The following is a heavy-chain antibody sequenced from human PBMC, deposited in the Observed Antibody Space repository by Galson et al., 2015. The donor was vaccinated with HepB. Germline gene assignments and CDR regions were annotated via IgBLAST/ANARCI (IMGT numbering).Heavy chain of an antibody. CDR1: GGSISSYY. Sequence: ETLSLTCTVSGGSISSYYWSWIRQPPGKGLEWIGYIYYSGSTNYNPSLKSRVTISVDTSKNQFSLKLSSVTAADTAVYYCARGQGYDILTGYLDYYFDYWGQGTLVTVSS. V-gene: IGHV4-59*01. CDR3: ARGQGYDILTGYLDYYFDY. J-gene: IGHJ4*02. D-gene: IGHD3-9*01. CDR2: IYYSGST.